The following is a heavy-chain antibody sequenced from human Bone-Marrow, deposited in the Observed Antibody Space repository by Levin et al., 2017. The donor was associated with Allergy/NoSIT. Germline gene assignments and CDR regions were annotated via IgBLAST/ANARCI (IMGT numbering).Heavy chain of an antibody. D-gene: IGHD4-17*01. V-gene: IGHV3-23*01. Sequence: PGGSLRLSCAGSGLTFSKYAMTWVRQAPGKGLEWVSAITGSGAVALDADYVKDRLTISSDNCENTLHLQMNSLRGEDTALYYGAKDPNGEGVGAFDSWGQGTMVTVSS. CDR2: ITGSGAVA. CDR3: AKDPNGEGVGAFDS. J-gene: IGHJ3*01. CDR1: GLTFSKYA.